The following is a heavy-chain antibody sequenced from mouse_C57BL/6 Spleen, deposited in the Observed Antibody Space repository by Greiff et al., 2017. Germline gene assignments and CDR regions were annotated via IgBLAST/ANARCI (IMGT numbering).Heavy chain of an antibody. Sequence: QVTLKECGPGILQSSQTLSLTCSFPGFSLSTSGMGVSWIRQPSGKGLEWLAHIYWDDDKRYNPSLKSRLTISKDTSRNQVFLKITSVDTADTATYYCARRGDSSGPYAMDYWGQGTSVTVSS. J-gene: IGHJ4*01. CDR3: ARRGDSSGPYAMDY. D-gene: IGHD3-2*02. CDR1: GFSLSTSGMG. CDR2: IYWDDDK. V-gene: IGHV8-12*01.